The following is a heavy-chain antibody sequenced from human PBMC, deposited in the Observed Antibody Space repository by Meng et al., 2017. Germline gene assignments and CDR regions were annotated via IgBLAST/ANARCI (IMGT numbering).Heavy chain of an antibody. CDR2: IIPILGIA. CDR3: ARVISYYFDY. CDR1: GGTFSNYT. Sequence: QDQLVQARAKVKKPWSSVKDACNASGGTFSNYTISSVRQAPGQGLEWMGRIIPILGIANYAQKFQGRVTITADKSTSTAYMELSSLRSEDTAVYYCARVISYYFDYWGQGTLVTVSS. J-gene: IGHJ4*02. V-gene: IGHV1-69*02.